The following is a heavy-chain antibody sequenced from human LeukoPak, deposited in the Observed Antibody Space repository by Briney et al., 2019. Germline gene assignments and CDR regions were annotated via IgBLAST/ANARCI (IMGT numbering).Heavy chain of an antibody. J-gene: IGHJ5*02. V-gene: IGHV4-39*07. D-gene: IGHD2-2*01. CDR3: AARDTVVVPAALRHRFDP. Sequence: SETLSLTCTVSGGSISSSSYYWGWIRQPPGKGLEWIGSIYYSGSTYYNPSLKSRVTISVDTTKNQFSLKLSSVTAADTAVDYCAARDTVVVPAALRHRFDPWGQGTLVTVSS. CDR1: GGSISSSSYY. CDR2: IYYSGST.